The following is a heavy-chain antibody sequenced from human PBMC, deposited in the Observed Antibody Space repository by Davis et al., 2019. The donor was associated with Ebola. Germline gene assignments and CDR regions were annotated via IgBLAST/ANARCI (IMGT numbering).Heavy chain of an antibody. CDR2: INPNSGGT. CDR1: GYTFTGYY. J-gene: IGHJ4*02. CDR3: AGSAVVRRDTAIDY. D-gene: IGHD3-10*01. Sequence: ASVKVSCKASGYTFTGYYMHWVRQAPGQGLEWMGWINPNSGGTNYAQKFQGRVTMTRDTSISTAYMELSRPRSDDTAVYYCAGSAVVRRDTAIDYWGQGTLVTVSS. V-gene: IGHV1-2*02.